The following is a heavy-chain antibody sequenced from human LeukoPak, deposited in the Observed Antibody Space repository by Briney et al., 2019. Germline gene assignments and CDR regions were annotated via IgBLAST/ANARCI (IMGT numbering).Heavy chain of an antibody. J-gene: IGHJ4*02. D-gene: IGHD7-27*01. CDR1: GFIFSNYA. CDR3: AREHWDFDY. Sequence: GGSLRLSXAASGFIFSNYAITWIRQAPGKGLEWVSEISGSGESTYYGDSVKGRFTISRDNSKNTLYLQMNSLRAGDTAIYYCAREHWDFDYWGQGTLVTVSS. V-gene: IGHV3-23*01. CDR2: ISGSGEST.